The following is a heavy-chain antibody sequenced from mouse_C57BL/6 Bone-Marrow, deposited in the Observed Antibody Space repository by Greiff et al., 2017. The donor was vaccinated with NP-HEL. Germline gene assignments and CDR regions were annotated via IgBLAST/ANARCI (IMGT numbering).Heavy chain of an antibody. J-gene: IGHJ2*01. V-gene: IGHV1-64*01. Sequence: QVQLQQPGAELVKPGASVKLSCKASGYTFTSYWMHWVKQRPGQGLEWIGMIHPNSGSTNYNEKFKSKATLTVDKSSSTAYMQLSSLTSEDSAVYACARYWTGTYYFDDWGQGTTLTVSS. CDR3: ARYWTGTYYFDD. D-gene: IGHD4-1*01. CDR1: GYTFTSYW. CDR2: IHPNSGST.